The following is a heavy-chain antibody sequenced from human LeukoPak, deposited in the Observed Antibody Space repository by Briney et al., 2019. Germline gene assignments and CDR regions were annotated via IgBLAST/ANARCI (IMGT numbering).Heavy chain of an antibody. V-gene: IGHV4-59*01. CDR3: ARGKMATTDNAFDI. Sequence: SETLSLTCTVSGGSISNYYWNWIRQPPGKGLEWIGYIFFSGSTNYNPSLKRRVTMSVDTSRNQFSLKLSSVTAADTAVYYCARGKMATTDNAFDIWGQGTMVTVSS. J-gene: IGHJ3*02. CDR2: IFFSGST. D-gene: IGHD5-24*01. CDR1: GGSISNYY.